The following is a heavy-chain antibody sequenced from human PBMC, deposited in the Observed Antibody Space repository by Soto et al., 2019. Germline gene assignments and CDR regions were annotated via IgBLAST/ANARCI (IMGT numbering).Heavy chain of an antibody. CDR2: INAGNGNT. J-gene: IGHJ6*02. V-gene: IGHV1-3*01. D-gene: IGHD3-10*02. Sequence: ASVKVSCKASGYTFTSYAMHWVLQAPGQRLEWMGWINAGNGNTKYSQKFQGRVTITRDTSASTAYMELSSLRSEDTAVYYCAGPYYDRNYYYGMDVWGQGTTVTVSS. CDR1: GYTFTSYA. CDR3: AGPYYDRNYYYGMDV.